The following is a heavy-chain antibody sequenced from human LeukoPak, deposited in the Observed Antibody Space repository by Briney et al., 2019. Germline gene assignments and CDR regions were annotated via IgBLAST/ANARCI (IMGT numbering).Heavy chain of an antibody. V-gene: IGHV7-4-1*02. CDR2: INTNTGNP. CDR1: GYTFTSYA. D-gene: IGHD6-19*01. CDR3: ARDWVSSGWPRHFDY. J-gene: IGHJ4*02. Sequence: GTSVKVSCKPPGYTFTSYAMSWVREAPGQELEWIGWINTNTGNPTYAQGFTGRFVFSLDTSVSTAYLQISSLKAEDTAVYYCARDWVSSGWPRHFDYWGQGTLVTVSS.